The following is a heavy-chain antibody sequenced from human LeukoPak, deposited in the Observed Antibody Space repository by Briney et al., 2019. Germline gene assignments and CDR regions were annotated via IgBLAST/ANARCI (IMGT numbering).Heavy chain of an antibody. V-gene: IGHV3-30*09. D-gene: IGHD2-21*02. J-gene: IGHJ4*02. Sequence: DSVKGQFAISRDNSKNTLYLQMNSLRAEDTAVYYCARRDTVTAFDYWGQGTLVTVSS. CDR3: ARRDTVTAFDY.